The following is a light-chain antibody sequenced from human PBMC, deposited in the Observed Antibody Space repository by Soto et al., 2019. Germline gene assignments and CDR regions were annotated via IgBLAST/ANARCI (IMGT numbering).Light chain of an antibody. CDR3: QQYGSSRT. CDR2: GAS. CDR1: QSVSSSY. Sequence: EIVLTQSPGTLSLSPGERATLSCRASQSVSSSYLAWYQQKPGQAPWLLIYGASSRATGIPDRFSGSGSGTDFTLTISRLEPEDFAVYYCQQYGSSRTFGGGTKVEIK. J-gene: IGKJ4*01. V-gene: IGKV3-20*01.